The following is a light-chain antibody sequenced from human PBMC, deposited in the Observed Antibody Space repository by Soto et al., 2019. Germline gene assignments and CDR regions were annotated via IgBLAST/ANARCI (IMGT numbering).Light chain of an antibody. J-gene: IGKJ5*01. Sequence: EIVLTQSPATLSLSPGERATLSCRASQSVSSYLAWYQQKPGQAPRLLIYDASNRAPGIPARFSVSGSGTDFTLTISSLEPEDFAVYYCQERSNWPRTFGQGTRLEI. CDR2: DAS. CDR1: QSVSSY. V-gene: IGKV3-11*01. CDR3: QERSNWPRT.